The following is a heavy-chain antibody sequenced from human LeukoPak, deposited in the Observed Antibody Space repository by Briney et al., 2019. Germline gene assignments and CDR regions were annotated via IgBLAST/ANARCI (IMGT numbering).Heavy chain of an antibody. D-gene: IGHD2-21*02. CDR1: GFTFTGYY. Sequence: ASVTVSCKASGFTFTGYYIHWVRQAPRQGLEWMGYINPYSGGTNSPQKFQGRVTMTTDTSISTAYMELSRLISDDTAMYYCVREGNELLSKNFDYWGQGTLVTVSS. J-gene: IGHJ4*02. CDR2: INPYSGGT. CDR3: VREGNELLSKNFDY. V-gene: IGHV1-2*02.